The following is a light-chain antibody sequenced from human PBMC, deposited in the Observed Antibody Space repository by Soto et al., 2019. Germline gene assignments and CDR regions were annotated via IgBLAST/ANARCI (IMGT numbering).Light chain of an antibody. CDR2: EVT. CDR1: SSDVGDYNS. CDR3: TSYTSSSTFYV. J-gene: IGLJ1*01. Sequence: QSVLTQPASVSGSPGQSITISCTGTSSDVGDYNSVSWYQQHPGKAPKLIIYEVTIRPSGVSNRFSGSKSGNTASLTISGLQAEDEADYYCTSYTSSSTFYVFGTGTRSPS. V-gene: IGLV2-14*01.